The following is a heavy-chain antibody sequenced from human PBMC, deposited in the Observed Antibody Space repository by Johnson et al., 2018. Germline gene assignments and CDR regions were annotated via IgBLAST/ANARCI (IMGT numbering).Heavy chain of an antibody. CDR1: GFTFRSYA. J-gene: IGHJ1*01. D-gene: IGHD3-3*01. CDR3: AKPFWRGYLTEYFHH. Sequence: VQLVESGGGLVQPGGSLRLSCAASGFTFRSYAMSWVRQAPGKGLEWVSGIRGSAGRTYYADSVKGRFTIASDNSENTVYLQMNSLGAEAAAVYYGAKPFWRGYLTEYFHHWGQGTLVTGSS. CDR2: IRGSAGRT. V-gene: IGHV3-23*04.